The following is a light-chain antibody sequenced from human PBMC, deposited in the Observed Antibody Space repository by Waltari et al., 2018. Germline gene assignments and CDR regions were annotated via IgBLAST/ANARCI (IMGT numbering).Light chain of an antibody. CDR3: SSYSSRSTLI. Sequence: QSALTQPASVSGTPGQSIAISCTGTTSDLGSYPFVSWYQHHPGKAPKFLLYHFNKRASGGSDRFSGSQSGNTASLTISGLQAEDEADYYCSSYSSRSTLIFGGGTKLTVL. CDR1: TSDLGSYPF. V-gene: IGLV2-14*03. J-gene: IGLJ2*01. CDR2: HFN.